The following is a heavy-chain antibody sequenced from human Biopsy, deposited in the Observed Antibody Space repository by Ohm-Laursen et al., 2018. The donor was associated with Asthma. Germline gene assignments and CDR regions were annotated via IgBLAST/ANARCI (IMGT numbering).Heavy chain of an antibody. Sequence: LRLSCAVSGFTFGDYWMSWVRQVPGKGLEWVANIKHDGSEKNHVDSLKGRFTISRDNAKNSLYLQMNSLRAEDTAVYYCARTFHFWSPYHAEHYQLWGQGTLVTVSS. CDR3: ARTFHFWSPYHAEHYQL. D-gene: IGHD3-3*02. J-gene: IGHJ1*01. V-gene: IGHV3-7*01. CDR1: GFTFGDYW. CDR2: IKHDGSEK.